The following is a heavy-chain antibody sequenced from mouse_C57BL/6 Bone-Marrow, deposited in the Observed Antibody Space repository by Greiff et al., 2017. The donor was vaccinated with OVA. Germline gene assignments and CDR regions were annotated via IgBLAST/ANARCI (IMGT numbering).Heavy chain of an antibody. V-gene: IGHV1-81*01. Sequence: QVQLQQSGAELARPGASVKLSCKASGYTFTSYGISWVKQRTGQGLEWIGEIYPRSGNTYYNEKFKGKATLTADKSSSTAYMELRSLTSEDSAVYFCARGVYSRRYFDVWGTGTTVTVSS. D-gene: IGHD1-1*01. CDR1: GYTFTSYG. CDR3: ARGVYSRRYFDV. J-gene: IGHJ1*03. CDR2: IYPRSGNT.